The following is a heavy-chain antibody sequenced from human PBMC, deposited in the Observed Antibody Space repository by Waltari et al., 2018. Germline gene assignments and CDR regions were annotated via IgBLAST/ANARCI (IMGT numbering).Heavy chain of an antibody. J-gene: IGHJ6*03. CDR2: IYTTMNS. D-gene: IGHD3-3*01. CDR1: GASISGYY. CDR3: ARDPYYASRAYSYYYYMDV. V-gene: IGHV4-4*07. Sequence: QVQLQESGPGLVKPSETLSLTCTVSGASISGYYWTWIRQPAGKGLEWFGRIYTTMNSNYNPSLKSRVTMSLDASKNQFSLKLSSVTAADTAVYYCARDPYYASRAYSYYYYMDVWGEGTTVTVSS.